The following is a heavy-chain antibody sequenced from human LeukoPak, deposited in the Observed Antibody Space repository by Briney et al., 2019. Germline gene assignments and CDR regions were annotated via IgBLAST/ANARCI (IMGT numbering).Heavy chain of an antibody. D-gene: IGHD5-24*01. Sequence: PGGSLRLSWAASGXTFSSYTVNWVRQAPGKGLEWVSYISKSSNTIYYADSVKGRLTISRDKAKNSLYLQMNRLRDEDTAVYYCARVGRWLQLGEYYFDYWGQGTQVTVSS. J-gene: IGHJ4*02. CDR1: GXTFSSYT. CDR2: ISKSSNTI. CDR3: ARVGRWLQLGEYYFDY. V-gene: IGHV3-48*02.